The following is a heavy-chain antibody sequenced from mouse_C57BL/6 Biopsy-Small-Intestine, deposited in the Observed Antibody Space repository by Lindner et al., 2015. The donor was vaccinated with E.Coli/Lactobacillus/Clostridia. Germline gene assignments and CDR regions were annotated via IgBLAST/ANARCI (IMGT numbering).Heavy chain of an antibody. V-gene: IGHV14-3*01. D-gene: IGHD2-4*01. J-gene: IGHJ1*01. CDR1: GFNFRTSV. CDR3: AASVHYDSESYWPYIMDV. CDR2: VVVDSGNA. Sequence: SVKVSCKASGFNFRTSVVQWARQARGQGLEWIGWVVVDSGNANHAQKFQERLTISRDVSTSTAYMELRSLGSDDTAVYYCAASVHYDSESYWPYIMDVWGQGTTVAVSS.